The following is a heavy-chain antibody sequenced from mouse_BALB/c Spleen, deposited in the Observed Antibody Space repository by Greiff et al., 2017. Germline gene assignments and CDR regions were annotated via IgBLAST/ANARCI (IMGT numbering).Heavy chain of an antibody. CDR3: AREGHTGVDY. CDR2: IYPGGGDT. J-gene: IGHJ2*01. V-gene: IGHV1-80*01. Sequence: QVQLQQSGAELVRPGSSVKISCKASGFAFSSYWMNWVKQRPGQGLEWIGQIYPGGGDTNYNGKFKGKATLTADKASSTAYMQLSSLTSEDSAVYYCAREGHTGVDYWGQGTTLTVSA. CDR1: GFAFSSYW. D-gene: IGHD1-1*01.